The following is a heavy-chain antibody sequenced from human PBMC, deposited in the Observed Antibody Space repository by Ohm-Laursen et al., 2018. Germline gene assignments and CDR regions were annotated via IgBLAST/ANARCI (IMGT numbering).Heavy chain of an antibody. CDR1: GFTFSSYA. CDR3: ARMYYYDSSGYSDYYYYGMDV. J-gene: IGHJ6*02. CDR2: ISGGGGGT. V-gene: IGHV3-23*01. Sequence: SLRLSCAAPGFTFSSYAMTWVRQAPGKGLEWVSGISGGGGGTYYADSVKGRFTISRDNSKNTLYLQMNSLRAEDTAVYYCARMYYYDSSGYSDYYYYGMDVWGQGTTVTVSS. D-gene: IGHD3-22*01.